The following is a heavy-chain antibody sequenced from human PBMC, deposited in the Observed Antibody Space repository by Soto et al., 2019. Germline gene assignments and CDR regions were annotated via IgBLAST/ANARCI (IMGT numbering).Heavy chain of an antibody. CDR2: IYYSGST. CDR3: ARVPRGVASPGV. CDR1: GGSISSYY. Sequence: SETLSLTCTVSGGSISSYYWSWIRQPPGKGLEWIGYIYYSGSTNYNPSLKSRVTISVDTSKNQFSLKLASVTAADTAVYYCARVPRGVASPGVWGQGTLVTVSS. J-gene: IGHJ4*02. D-gene: IGHD3-10*01. V-gene: IGHV4-59*01.